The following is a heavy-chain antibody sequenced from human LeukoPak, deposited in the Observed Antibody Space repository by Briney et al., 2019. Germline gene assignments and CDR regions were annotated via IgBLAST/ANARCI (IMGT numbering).Heavy chain of an antibody. CDR3: ARDSSSWYGRFDP. J-gene: IGHJ5*02. CDR2: IYSGGST. CDR1: GFTVSSNY. Sequence: GGSLRLSCAASGFTVSSNYMSWVRQAPGKGLEWVSVIYSGGSTYYADSVKGRFTISRDNSKNTLYLQMNSLRAEDTAVYYCARDSSSWYGRFDPWGQGTLVTVSS. V-gene: IGHV3-66*02. D-gene: IGHD6-13*01.